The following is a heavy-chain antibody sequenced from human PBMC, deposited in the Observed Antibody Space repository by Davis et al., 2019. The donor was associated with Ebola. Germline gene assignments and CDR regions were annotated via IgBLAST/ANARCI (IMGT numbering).Heavy chain of an antibody. CDR1: GFTVSSNY. CDR3: ARGRQYSTGWYYFDY. CDR2: IYSGGGT. J-gene: IGHJ4*02. V-gene: IGHV3-53*01. D-gene: IGHD6-19*01. Sequence: PGGSLRLSCAASGFTVSSNYMNWVRQAPGKGLEWVSVIYSGGGTYYADSVKGRFTISRDSSKNTLYLQMNSLRAEDTGVYYCARGRQYSTGWYYFDYWGQGTLVTVSS.